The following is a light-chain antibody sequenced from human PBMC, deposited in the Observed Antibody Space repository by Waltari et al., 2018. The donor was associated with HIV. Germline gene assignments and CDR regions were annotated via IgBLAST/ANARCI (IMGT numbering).Light chain of an antibody. CDR1: QSVSSN. J-gene: IGKJ2*01. V-gene: IGKV3-15*01. CDR3: QQYNNWYT. CDR2: VAS. Sequence: EIVMTQSPATLSVSPGERATLSCMASQSVSSNLAWYQQKPGQAPRLLIYVASTRATGIPARFSGSGSGTEFTLTISSLQSEDFAVYYCQQYNNWYTFGQGTKLEIK.